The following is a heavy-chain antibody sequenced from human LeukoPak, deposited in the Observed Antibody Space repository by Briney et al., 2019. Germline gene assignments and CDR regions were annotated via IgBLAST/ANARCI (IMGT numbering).Heavy chain of an antibody. V-gene: IGHV4-34*01. CDR1: GGSFSDYS. CDR3: ARISWGSTHYYFDY. Sequence: SETLSLTCAVYGGSFSDYSWTWIRQPPGKGLEWIGEINHSGGTNHNPSLKSRVTISVDTSKNQFSLRLSSVTAADTAVYYCARISWGSTHYYFDYWGQGTLVTVSS. CDR2: INHSGGT. J-gene: IGHJ4*02. D-gene: IGHD7-27*01.